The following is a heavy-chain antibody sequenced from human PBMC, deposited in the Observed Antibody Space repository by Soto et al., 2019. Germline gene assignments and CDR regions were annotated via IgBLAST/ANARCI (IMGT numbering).Heavy chain of an antibody. J-gene: IGHJ2*01. CDR1: GFPSSTYA. CDR2: ISESGHHT. Sequence: DVQLLESGGGLVEPGGSLTLSCAASGFPSSTYALNWVRQAPGKGPEWVSTISESGHHTHYADSVKGRFTISRDKSKNTLSLQMNSLRVDDTAIYSCTKSDGCGGGACYTGTYYYFDVWGRGTLVTVSS. CDR3: TKSDGCGGGACYTGTYYYFDV. D-gene: IGHD3-16*02. V-gene: IGHV3-23*01.